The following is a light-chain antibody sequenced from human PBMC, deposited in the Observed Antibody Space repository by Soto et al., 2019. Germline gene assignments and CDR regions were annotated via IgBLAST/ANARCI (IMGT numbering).Light chain of an antibody. Sequence: QSALTQPASVSGSPGQSITISCTGTSSDVGGYNYISWYQQHPGKDPKRMIYEVSNRPSGVSNRFSGSKSGNTASLNISGLQAEDEADYYCSSYTTSSTLYVFGTGSTLTV. V-gene: IGLV2-14*01. CDR1: SSDVGGYNY. CDR3: SSYTTSSTLYV. CDR2: EVS. J-gene: IGLJ1*01.